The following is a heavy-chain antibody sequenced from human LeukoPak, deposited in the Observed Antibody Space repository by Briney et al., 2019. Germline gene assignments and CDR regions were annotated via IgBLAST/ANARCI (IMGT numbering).Heavy chain of an antibody. V-gene: IGHV3-21*01. CDR2: ISSSSSYI. D-gene: IGHD6-13*01. CDR3: ARDYAYSSSWYSSHAFDI. Sequence: GGSLRLSCAASGFTFSSYSVNWVRQAPGKGLEWVSSISSSSSYIYYADSVKGRFTISRDNAKNSLYLQMNSLRAEDTAVYYCARDYAYSSSWYSSHAFDIWGQGTMVTVSS. J-gene: IGHJ3*02. CDR1: GFTFSSYS.